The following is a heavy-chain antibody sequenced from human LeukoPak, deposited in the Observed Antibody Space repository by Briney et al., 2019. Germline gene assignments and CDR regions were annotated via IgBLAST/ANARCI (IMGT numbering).Heavy chain of an antibody. Sequence: ASVKVSCKASGYTFTGYYMHWVRQAPGQGLEWMGRINPNSGSTNYAQKFQGRVTMTRDTSISTAYMELSRLRSDDTAVYYCARETDSSSWYGYWGQGTLVTVSS. CDR2: INPNSGST. CDR1: GYTFTGYY. D-gene: IGHD6-13*01. V-gene: IGHV1-2*06. CDR3: ARETDSSSWYGY. J-gene: IGHJ4*02.